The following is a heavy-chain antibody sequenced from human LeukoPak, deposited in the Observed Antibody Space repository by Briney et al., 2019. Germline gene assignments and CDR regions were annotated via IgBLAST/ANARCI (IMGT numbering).Heavy chain of an antibody. CDR3: ALGTKPLSYHFFDY. V-gene: IGHV4-34*01. CDR1: GGSFSGYY. CDR2: INHSGST. J-gene: IGHJ4*02. Sequence: SETLSLTCAVYGGSFSGYYWSWIRQPPGKGLEWIGEINHSGSTNYNPSLKSRVTISVDTSKNQFSLKLSSVTAADTAVYYCALGTKPLSYHFFDYWGQGALVTVSS. D-gene: IGHD1-7*01.